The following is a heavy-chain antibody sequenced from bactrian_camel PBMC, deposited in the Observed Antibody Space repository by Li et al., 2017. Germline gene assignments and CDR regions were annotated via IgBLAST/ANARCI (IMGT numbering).Heavy chain of an antibody. V-gene: IGHV3S55*01. Sequence: HVQLVESGGGSVQAGGSLRLSCEASGYTDTACMGWFRQRLGKEREGVAVIGNEGSKGYDESVKGRFTISKDNAKNTLYLQMNSQEPEDTAMYYCAAHTSRGGYCDSLRNLLFGYWGQGTQVTVS. CDR3: AAHTSRGGYCDSLRNLLFGY. CDR2: IGNEGSK. D-gene: IGHD2*01. J-gene: IGHJ6*01. CDR1: GYTDTAC.